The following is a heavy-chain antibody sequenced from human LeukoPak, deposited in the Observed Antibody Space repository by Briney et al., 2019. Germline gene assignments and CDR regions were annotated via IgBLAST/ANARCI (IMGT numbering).Heavy chain of an antibody. CDR2: IYGSGRT. J-gene: IGHJ5*02. CDR1: GDSINRYS. Sequence: PSETLSLTCIGSGDSINRYSCNWIRQSPKKGLEWIGRIYGSGRTMYNPSLMTRVTLLVDTSNNQFSLQLSSVTAADTAIYYCARRVVEARPSSERNWLDPWGQGILVTVSS. D-gene: IGHD1-1*01. V-gene: IGHV4-59*08. CDR3: ARRVVEARPSSERNWLDP.